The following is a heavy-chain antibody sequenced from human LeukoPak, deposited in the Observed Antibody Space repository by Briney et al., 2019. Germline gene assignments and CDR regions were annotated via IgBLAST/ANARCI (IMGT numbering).Heavy chain of an antibody. CDR1: DGSISSGGYY. CDR2: IYYSGST. Sequence: SETLSLTCTVSDGSISSGGYYWSWIRQHPGKGLEWIGYIYYSGSTYYNPSLKSRVTISVDTSKNQFSLKLSSVTAADTAVYYCARYQSLLYSGSPGFDYWGQGTLVTVSS. D-gene: IGHD1-26*01. V-gene: IGHV4-31*03. CDR3: ARYQSLLYSGSPGFDY. J-gene: IGHJ4*02.